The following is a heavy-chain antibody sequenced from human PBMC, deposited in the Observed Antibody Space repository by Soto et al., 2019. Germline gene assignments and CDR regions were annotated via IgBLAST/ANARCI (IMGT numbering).Heavy chain of an antibody. CDR3: ARGDSSSCHDGFGCYYYGMDV. J-gene: IGHJ6*02. CDR2: ISYDGSNK. D-gene: IGHD6-13*01. V-gene: IGHV3-30-3*01. Sequence: QVQLVESGGGVVQPGRSLRLSCAASGFTFSSYAMHWVRQAPGKGLEWMAVISYDGSNKYYADSVKGRFTISRDNSKNTLYLQMNSLRAEDTAVYYCARGDSSSCHDGFGCYYYGMDVWGQGTTVTVSS. CDR1: GFTFSSYA.